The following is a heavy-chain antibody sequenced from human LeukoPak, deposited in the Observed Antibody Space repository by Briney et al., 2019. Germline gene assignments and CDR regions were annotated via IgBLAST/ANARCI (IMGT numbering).Heavy chain of an antibody. V-gene: IGHV4-34*01. J-gene: IGHJ3*02. D-gene: IGHD5-24*01. CDR2: INHSGST. Sequence: SETLSLTCAVYGGSFSGYYWSWIRQPPGKGLEWIGEINHSGSTNYNPSLKSRVTISVDTSKNQFSLKLSSVTAADTAVYYCARGDGYKYAFDIWGQGTMVTVSS. CDR3: ARGDGYKYAFDI. CDR1: GGSFSGYY.